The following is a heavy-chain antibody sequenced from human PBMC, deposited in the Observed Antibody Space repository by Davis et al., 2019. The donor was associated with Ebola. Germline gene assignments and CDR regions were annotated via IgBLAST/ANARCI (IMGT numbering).Heavy chain of an antibody. CDR3: VRPRSPSLAGSGYYYFDY. Sequence: PGGSLRLSCAASGFTFGSFAMGWVRQAPGKGLEWVANIKQDGSDMSYLDSVKGRFSISRHNANNSLFLQMNSLRVEDTAVYYCVRPRSPSLAGSGYYYFDYWGQGVLVTVSS. V-gene: IGHV3-7*03. CDR2: IKQDGSDM. CDR1: GFTFGSFA. J-gene: IGHJ4*02. D-gene: IGHD5-12*01.